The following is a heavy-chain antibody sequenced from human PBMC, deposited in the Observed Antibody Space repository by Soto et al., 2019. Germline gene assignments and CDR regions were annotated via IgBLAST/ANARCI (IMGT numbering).Heavy chain of an antibody. D-gene: IGHD3-16*01. CDR2: IYRSGST. Sequence: SETLSLTCAVSGGSISSGGYSWSWIRQPPGKGLEWIGHIYRSGSTSYNPSLKSRLAISIDTAQNQFALSLSSVRAADTAVYFCARDKGGGLLKGSVMDFWGQGTTVTVS. V-gene: IGHV4-30-2*05. CDR1: GGSISSGGYS. J-gene: IGHJ6*02. CDR3: ARDKGGGLLKGSVMDF.